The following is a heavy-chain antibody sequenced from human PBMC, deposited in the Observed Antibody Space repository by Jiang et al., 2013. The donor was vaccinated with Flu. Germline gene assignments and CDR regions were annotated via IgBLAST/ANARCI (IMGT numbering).Heavy chain of an antibody. CDR1: GGSISSYY. D-gene: IGHD3-3*01. J-gene: IGHJ4*02. Sequence: GSGLVKPSETLSLTCTVSGGSISSYYWSWIRQPPGKGLEWIGYIYYSGSTNYNPSLKSRVTISVDTSKNQFSLKLSSVTAADTAVYYCARASDFWSGYIDYWGQGTLVTVSS. V-gene: IGHV4-59*01. CDR3: ARASDFWSGYIDY. CDR2: IYYSGST.